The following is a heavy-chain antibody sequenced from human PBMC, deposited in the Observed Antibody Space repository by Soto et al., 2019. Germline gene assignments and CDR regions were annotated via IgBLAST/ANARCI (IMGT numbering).Heavy chain of an antibody. V-gene: IGHV3-30*18. CDR2: ISYDGSNK. Sequence: PGGSLRLSCAASGFTFSSYGMHWVRQAPGKGLEWVAVISYDGSNKYYADSVKGRFTISRDNSKNTLYLQMNSLRAEDTAVYYCAKPRAGYRYGYPFDYWGQGTLVIVSS. CDR1: GFTFSSYG. CDR3: AKPRAGYRYGYPFDY. D-gene: IGHD5-18*01. J-gene: IGHJ4*02.